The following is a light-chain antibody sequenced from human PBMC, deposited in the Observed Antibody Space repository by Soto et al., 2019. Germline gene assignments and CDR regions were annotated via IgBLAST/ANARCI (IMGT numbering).Light chain of an antibody. J-gene: IGKJ1*01. Sequence: EIVLTQSPATLSLSPGERATLSCRASQSVSSYLAWYQQKPGQPPRLLIHDASNRATGVPGRFSGTGSGTDFTLSISNIEPEDFAVYYCQQRTDWPRTFGQGTKVDIK. CDR2: DAS. CDR1: QSVSSY. CDR3: QQRTDWPRT. V-gene: IGKV3-11*01.